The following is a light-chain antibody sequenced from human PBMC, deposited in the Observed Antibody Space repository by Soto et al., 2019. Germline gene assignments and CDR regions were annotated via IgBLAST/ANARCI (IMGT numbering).Light chain of an antibody. Sequence: DIVMTQSPLSLPVTPGEPASISCRSSQSLLHSNGYNYLDWYLQKPGQSPQLLIYLGSNRASGVSERFSGSGAGKDFTLKISRVEAEDVGVYYCMQALQTPTFGQGTKLEIK. V-gene: IGKV2-28*01. CDR2: LGS. J-gene: IGKJ2*01. CDR3: MQALQTPT. CDR1: QSLLHSNGYNY.